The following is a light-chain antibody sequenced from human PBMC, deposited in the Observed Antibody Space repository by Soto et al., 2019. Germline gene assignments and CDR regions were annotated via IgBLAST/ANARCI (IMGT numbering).Light chain of an antibody. CDR2: RAS. J-gene: IGKJ3*01. CDR1: QSINSN. Sequence: EIVMTQSPATLSLSPGERATLSCRASQSINSNLAWYQQKPGQAPRLFIFRASSRATGLPARFSASGSGTDFNLTISSLQSEDLAVYYCQQYNHWPPVFTFGPGTKVDIK. CDR3: QQYNHWPPVFT. V-gene: IGKV3-15*01.